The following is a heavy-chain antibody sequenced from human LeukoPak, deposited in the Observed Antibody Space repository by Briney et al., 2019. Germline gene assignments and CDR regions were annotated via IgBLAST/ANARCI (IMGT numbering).Heavy chain of an antibody. CDR1: GGTFSSYA. CDR2: IIPIFGTA. Sequence: SVKVSCKASGGTFSSYAISWVRQAPGQGLEWMGGIIPIFGTANYAQKFQGRVTITADKSTSTAYMELSSLRSEDTAVYYCARKGVNLRWQGADREDYWGQGTLVTVSS. V-gene: IGHV1-69*06. D-gene: IGHD4-23*01. CDR3: ARKGVNLRWQGADREDY. J-gene: IGHJ4*02.